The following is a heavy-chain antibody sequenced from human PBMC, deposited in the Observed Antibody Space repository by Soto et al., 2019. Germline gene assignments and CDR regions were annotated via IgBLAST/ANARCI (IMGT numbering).Heavy chain of an antibody. D-gene: IGHD4-4*01. Sequence: GAPVWVSCKTSGDTFTSYAMNLVRQAPGQKLEWMGWINAGNGNTKYSQKFQGRVTITRDTSASTAYMELSSLRSEDTAVYYCARATTLNYCKYEHYYVMAERAQRTTEPLSS. CDR3: ARATTLNYCKYEHYYVMAE. J-gene: IGHJ6*01. CDR2: INAGNGNT. CDR1: GDTFTSYA. V-gene: IGHV1-3*01.